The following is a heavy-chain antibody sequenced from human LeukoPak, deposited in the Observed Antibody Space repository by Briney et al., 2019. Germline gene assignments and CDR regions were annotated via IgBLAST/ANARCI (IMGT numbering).Heavy chain of an antibody. CDR3: ARVFISEYYYDSSGYPSGYMDV. V-gene: IGHV4-59*01. D-gene: IGHD3-22*01. CDR2: IYYSGST. CDR1: GGSISSYY. Sequence: PSETLSLTCTVSGGSISSYYWSWIRQPPGKGLEWIGYIYYSGSTNYNPSLKSRVTISVDTSKNQFSLKLSSVTAADTAVYYCARVFISEYYYDSSGYPSGYMDVWGKGTTVTISS. J-gene: IGHJ6*03.